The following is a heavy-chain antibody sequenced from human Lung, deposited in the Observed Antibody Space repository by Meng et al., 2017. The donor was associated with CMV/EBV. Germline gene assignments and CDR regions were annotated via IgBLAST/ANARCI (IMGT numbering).Heavy chain of an antibody. Sequence: QVHLEESGPGLVKASGTLSLTCAVAGGSISSNNWWSWVRQNPGKGTEWIGEIHHTGSSTYSPSHESRVSISVHTPNDQFSLRLNSVTAADTAVYYCARTLRAAVADCLDSWGQGTLVTVSS. D-gene: IGHD6-19*01. V-gene: IGHV4-4*02. CDR1: GGSISSNNW. CDR3: ARTLRAAVADCLDS. CDR2: IHHTGSS. J-gene: IGHJ4*02.